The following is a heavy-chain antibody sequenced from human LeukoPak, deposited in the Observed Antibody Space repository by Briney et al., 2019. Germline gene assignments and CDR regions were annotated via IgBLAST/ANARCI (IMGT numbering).Heavy chain of an antibody. CDR3: ARGTRGYSGYDLLY. V-gene: IGHV3-21*01. D-gene: IGHD5-12*01. J-gene: IGHJ4*02. CDR2: ISSSSSYI. CDR1: GFTFSSYS. Sequence: PGGSLRLSCAASGFTFSSYSMNRVRQAPGKGLEWVSSISSSSSYIYYADSVKGRFTISRDNAKNSLYLQMNSLRAEDTAVYYCARGTRGYSGYDLLYWGQGTLVTVSS.